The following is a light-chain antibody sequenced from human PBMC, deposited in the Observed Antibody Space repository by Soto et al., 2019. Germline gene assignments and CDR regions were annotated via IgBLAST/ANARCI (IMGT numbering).Light chain of an antibody. Sequence: DIQMTQSPSTLSAYVGDRVTITCRASQSIGRWFAWYQQKPGEAPKLLIYEASSLEGGVSSCFRGSGSGTEFTGTITSLQTDDLETYYCQQYGSYRTFGAGPKVEIK. CDR3: QQYGSYRT. J-gene: IGKJ1*01. CDR1: QSIGRW. V-gene: IGKV1-5*03. CDR2: EAS.